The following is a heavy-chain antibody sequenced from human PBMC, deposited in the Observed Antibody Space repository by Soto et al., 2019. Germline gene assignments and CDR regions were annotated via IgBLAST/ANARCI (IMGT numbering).Heavy chain of an antibody. CDR2: ISYDGRNK. V-gene: IGHV3-30*18. D-gene: IGHD5-18*01. Sequence: QVQLVESGGGVVQPGRSLRLSCAASGFTFSSYGMHWVRQAPGKGLEWVAAISYDGRNKYYADSVKGRFTISRDNSKNTLYLQMNSLRAEDTAVYYCAKDWGGEGYSSASTIDYWGQGTLVTVSS. CDR1: GFTFSSYG. J-gene: IGHJ4*02. CDR3: AKDWGGEGYSSASTIDY.